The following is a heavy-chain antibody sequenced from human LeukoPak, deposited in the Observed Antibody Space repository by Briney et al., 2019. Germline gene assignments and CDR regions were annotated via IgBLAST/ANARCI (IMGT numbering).Heavy chain of an antibody. J-gene: IGHJ5*02. CDR1: GGSISRYY. V-gene: IGHV4-59*01. CDR2: IYYSGST. Sequence: PSETLSLTCTVSGGSISRYYWSWIRQPPGKGLEWIGYIYYSGSTNYNPSLKSRVTISVDTSKSQFSLKLSSVTAAGTAVYYCARAPSNSGYNWFDPWGQGTLVTVSS. D-gene: IGHD2-2*03. CDR3: ARAPSNSGYNWFDP.